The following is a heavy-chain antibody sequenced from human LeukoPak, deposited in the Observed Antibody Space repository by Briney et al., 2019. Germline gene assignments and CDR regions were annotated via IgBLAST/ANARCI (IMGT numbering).Heavy chain of an antibody. CDR3: AARRLTVTTEIDY. D-gene: IGHD4-17*01. J-gene: IGHJ4*02. Sequence: GGSLRLSCAASGFTFKINTMNWVRQAPGKGLQWIASIPSSASYTHYADSVQGRFTISRDNSKNTVYLQMNSLRPEDTAVYYCAARRLTVTTEIDYWGQGTLVTVSS. V-gene: IGHV3-21*01. CDR1: GFTFKINT. CDR2: IPSSASYT.